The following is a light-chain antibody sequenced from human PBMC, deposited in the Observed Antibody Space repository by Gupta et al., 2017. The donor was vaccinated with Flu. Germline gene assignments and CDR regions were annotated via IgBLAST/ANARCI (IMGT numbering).Light chain of an antibody. CDR1: PLPEEY. J-gene: IGLJ3*02. V-gene: IGLV3-25*02. Sequence: YELTQPPSLSVSPGQTARITCSGEPLPEEYVYWYQQKPGQAPVLVIYKDRDRLPGIPDRFSGSNSGTTVTLTISGVQAEDEAEYYCQSADRSGTYWVFGGGTKLTVL. CDR2: KDR. CDR3: QSADRSGTYWV.